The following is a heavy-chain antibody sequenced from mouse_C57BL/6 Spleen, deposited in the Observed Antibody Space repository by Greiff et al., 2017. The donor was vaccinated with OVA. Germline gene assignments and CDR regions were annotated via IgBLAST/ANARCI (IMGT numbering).Heavy chain of an antibody. V-gene: IGHV5-17*01. J-gene: IGHJ3*01. Sequence: EVQVVESGGGLVKPGGSLKLSCAASGFTFSDYGMHWVRQAPEQGLEWVAYISSGSSTIYYADTVKGRFTISRDNAKNTLFLQMTSLRSEDTAMYYCARGLYYSNYPFAYWGQGTLVTVSA. CDR1: GFTFSDYG. CDR2: ISSGSSTI. CDR3: ARGLYYSNYPFAY. D-gene: IGHD2-5*01.